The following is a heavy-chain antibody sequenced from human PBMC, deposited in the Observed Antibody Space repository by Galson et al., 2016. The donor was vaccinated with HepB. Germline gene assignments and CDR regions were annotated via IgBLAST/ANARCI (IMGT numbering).Heavy chain of an antibody. CDR2: IIPFFGPA. D-gene: IGHD1-26*01. J-gene: IGHJ4*02. CDR1: GGTFSSYA. V-gene: IGHV1-69*13. CDR3: ARRGGSYYYFDY. Sequence: SVKVSCKASGGTFSSYAISWVRQAPGQGLEWMGGIIPFFGPANYAQKFQGRVTITADESTSTVYMELRSLRSEETAVYYCARRGGSYYYFDYWGQGTLVTDSS.